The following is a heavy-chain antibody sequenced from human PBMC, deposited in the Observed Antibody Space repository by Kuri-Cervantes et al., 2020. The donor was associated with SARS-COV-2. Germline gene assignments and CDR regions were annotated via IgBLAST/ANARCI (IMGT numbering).Heavy chain of an antibody. J-gene: IGHJ4*02. V-gene: IGHV3-30-3*01. Sequence: VGSLRLSCAASGVTFSSYAMHWVRQAPGKGLEWVAVISYDGSNKYYADSVKGRFTISRDNSKNTLYLQMNSLRAEDTAVYYCARDGDDYGDYDTYFDYWGQGTLVTVSS. D-gene: IGHD4-17*01. CDR3: ARDGDDYGDYDTYFDY. CDR1: GVTFSSYA. CDR2: ISYDGSNK.